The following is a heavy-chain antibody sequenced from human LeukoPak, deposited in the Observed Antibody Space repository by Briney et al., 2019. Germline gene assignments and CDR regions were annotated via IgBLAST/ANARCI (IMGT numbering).Heavy chain of an antibody. D-gene: IGHD2-2*01. Sequence: GSVKVSCKASGYTFTSYDINWVRQATGQGLEWMGWMNPNSGNTGYAQKFQGRVTMTRNTSISTAYMELSSLRSADTAVYYCARGSSSLNYYYYYGMDVWGQGTTVTVSS. V-gene: IGHV1-8*01. CDR3: ARGSSSLNYYYYYGMDV. CDR2: MNPNSGNT. J-gene: IGHJ6*02. CDR1: GYTFTSYD.